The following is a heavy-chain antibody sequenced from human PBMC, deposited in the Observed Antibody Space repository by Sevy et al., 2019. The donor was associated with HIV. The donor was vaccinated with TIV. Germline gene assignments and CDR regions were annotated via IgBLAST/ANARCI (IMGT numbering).Heavy chain of an antibody. CDR2: ISHGGSYE. Sequence: GGSLRLSCEASGFAFRDSAIHWVRQSPGKGLEWVALISHGGSYEYYVDTVKGRFTVSSDMSKNILYLQMDSLRAEDTAVYYCARMVSGGLRWELIKENAFDIWGQWTAVTVSS. D-gene: IGHD4-17*01. CDR1: GFAFRDSA. V-gene: IGHV3-30-3*01. CDR3: ARMVSGGLRWELIKENAFDI. J-gene: IGHJ3*02.